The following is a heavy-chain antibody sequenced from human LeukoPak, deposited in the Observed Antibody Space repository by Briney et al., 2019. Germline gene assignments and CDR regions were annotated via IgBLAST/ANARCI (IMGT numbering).Heavy chain of an antibody. D-gene: IGHD2-21*01. J-gene: IGHJ4*02. Sequence: GGSLRLSCAVSGLTFSTYSMNWVRQAPGKGLEWVSSISSSSRNIYYADSLRGRFTISRDNAKNSLYLQMNSLRAEDTAVYYCARLGLPDYWGQGTLVTVSS. CDR3: ARLGLPDY. CDR1: GLTFSTYS. V-gene: IGHV3-21*04. CDR2: ISSSSRNI.